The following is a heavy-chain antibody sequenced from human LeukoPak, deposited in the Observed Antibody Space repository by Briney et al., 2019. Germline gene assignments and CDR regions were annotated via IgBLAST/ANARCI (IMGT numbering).Heavy chain of an antibody. J-gene: IGHJ3*02. Sequence: GGSLRLSCTASGFTFSDYDVNWFRQAPGKGLEWVAFIRSKPYGGTTEYAASVKGRFSISRDDSTSIVYLQMNSLKTEDTALYYCSRTRISAIDGFDIWGQGTMVTVSS. CDR1: GFTFSDYD. V-gene: IGHV3-49*03. CDR3: SRTRISAIDGFDI. D-gene: IGHD2-2*01. CDR2: IRSKPYGGTT.